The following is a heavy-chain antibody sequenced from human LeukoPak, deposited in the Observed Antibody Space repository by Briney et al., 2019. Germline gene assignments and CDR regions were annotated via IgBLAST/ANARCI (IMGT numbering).Heavy chain of an antibody. J-gene: IGHJ4*02. D-gene: IGHD2-2*01. V-gene: IGHV1-8*01. CDR3: ARDIVVVPAARFVY. Sequence: ASVKVSCKASGYTFTSYDINWVRQATGQGLEWMGWMNPNSGNTGYAQKFQGRVTMTRNTSISTAYMELSSLRSEDTAVHYCARDIVVVPAARFVYWGQGTLVTVSS. CDR1: GYTFTSYD. CDR2: MNPNSGNT.